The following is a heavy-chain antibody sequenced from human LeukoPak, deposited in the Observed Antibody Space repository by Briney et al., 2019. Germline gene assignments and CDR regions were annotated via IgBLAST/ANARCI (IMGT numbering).Heavy chain of an antibody. CDR1: GFTFSSHA. V-gene: IGHV3-30*04. Sequence: GRSLRLSCAASGFTFSSHAMHWVRQAPGKGLEGVAVISYDGSNKYYADSVKGRFTISRNNSKNTLYLQMNSLRAEDTAVYYCARDRDSSSWSRGYFDYWGQGTLVTVSS. CDR3: ARDRDSSSWSRGYFDY. CDR2: ISYDGSNK. D-gene: IGHD6-13*01. J-gene: IGHJ4*02.